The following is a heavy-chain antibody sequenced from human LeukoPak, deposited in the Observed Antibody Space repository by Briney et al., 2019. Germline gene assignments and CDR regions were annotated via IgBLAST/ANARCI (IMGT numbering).Heavy chain of an antibody. CDR3: ARAGYSYGTGYYFDY. D-gene: IGHD5-18*01. CDR1: GGSISSYY. V-gene: IGHV4-59*01. Sequence: SETLSLTCTVSGGSISSYYWSWIRLPPGKGLEWIGYIYYTGATYYNPSLKSRVTISLDTSKNQFSLKLSSVTAADAAVYYCARAGYSYGTGYYFDYWGQGALVAVSS. CDR2: IYYTGAT. J-gene: IGHJ4*02.